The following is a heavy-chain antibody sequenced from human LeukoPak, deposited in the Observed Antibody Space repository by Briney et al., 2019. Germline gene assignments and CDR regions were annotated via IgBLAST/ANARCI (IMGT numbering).Heavy chain of an antibody. Sequence: GASVKVSCKADGYRFTGYFIHWVRQARGQGLEWLGHINPDSGVTTYAQKFRGLVTMTRDTSVSTAYMEVTSLRSDDTAIYYCARDKDRYGAGPFDVWGQGTLVSVSS. CDR3: ARDKDRYGAGPFDV. CDR2: INPDSGVT. D-gene: IGHD3-10*01. CDR1: GYRFTGYF. V-gene: IGHV1-2*04. J-gene: IGHJ4*01.